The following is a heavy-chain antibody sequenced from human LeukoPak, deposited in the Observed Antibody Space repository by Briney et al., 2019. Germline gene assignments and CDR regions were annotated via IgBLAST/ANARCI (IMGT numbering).Heavy chain of an antibody. V-gene: IGHV1-46*01. CDR3: ARVNTIFGVALGY. CDR1: GYTFTSYY. J-gene: IGHJ4*02. CDR2: VNPSGGST. Sequence: ASVKVSCKASGYTFTSYYMHWVRQAPGQGLEWMGIVNPSGGSTRYAQKFQGRVTITRNTSISTAYMELSSLRSEDTAVYYCARVNTIFGVALGYWGQGTLVTVSS. D-gene: IGHD3-3*01.